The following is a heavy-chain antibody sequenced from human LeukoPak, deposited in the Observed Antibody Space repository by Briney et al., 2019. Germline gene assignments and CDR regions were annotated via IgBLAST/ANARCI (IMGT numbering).Heavy chain of an antibody. CDR2: ISRAGDRT. CDR1: GFVFSTYD. Sequence: GGSLRLXCAGSGFVFSTYDMGWVRQAPGKGLEWVSSISRAGDRTYYEDSVKGRFTISRDNSRNTMFLQMNSLRAEDTAVYYCARGESFAFDVWGQGTMVTVSS. V-gene: IGHV3-23*01. CDR3: ARGESFAFDV. J-gene: IGHJ3*01.